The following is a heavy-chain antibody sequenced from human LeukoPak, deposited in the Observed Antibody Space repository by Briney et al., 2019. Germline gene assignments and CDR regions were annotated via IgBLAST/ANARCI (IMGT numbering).Heavy chain of an antibody. CDR1: GYTFTGYY. CDR2: INPNSGGT. V-gene: IGHV1-2*04. Sequence: ASVKVSCKASGYTFTGYYMHWVRQAPGQGLEWMGWINPNSGGTNYAQKFQGWVTMTRDTSISTAYMELRSLRSDDTAVYYCAREGYCSGGSCYSLYGMDVWGQGTTVTVSS. CDR3: AREGYCSGGSCYSLYGMDV. D-gene: IGHD2-15*01. J-gene: IGHJ6*02.